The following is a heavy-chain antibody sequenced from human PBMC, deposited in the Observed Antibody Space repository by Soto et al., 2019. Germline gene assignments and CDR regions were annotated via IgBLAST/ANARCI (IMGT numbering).Heavy chain of an antibody. CDR2: IYYTGST. V-gene: IGHV4-59*11. J-gene: IGHJ4*02. CDR1: GDSMSSHY. D-gene: IGHD3-10*01. CDR3: ARGVRYFDY. Sequence: SETLSLTCTVSGDSMSSHYWNWVRQTPGKGLEWIGCIYYTGSTNYNPSLKSRVTISVDTSKNQFSLKLSSVTAADTAVYYCARGVRYFDYWGQGTLVTVSS.